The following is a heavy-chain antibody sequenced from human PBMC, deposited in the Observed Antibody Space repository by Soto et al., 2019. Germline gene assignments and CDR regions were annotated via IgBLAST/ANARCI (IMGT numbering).Heavy chain of an antibody. CDR1: GFTFDDYA. CDR3: ARTTWGYGEPFHS. J-gene: IGHJ4*02. D-gene: IGHD4-17*01. Sequence: EVQLVESGGGLAQPGKSLRLSCVASGFTFDDYAMHWVRQVPGKGLEWVSGISWNSDKKGYADSVKGRFTISRDNAKNSLYLEMNSLRGEDTAFYYCARTTWGYGEPFHSWGRGTLVTVSS. CDR2: ISWNSDKK. V-gene: IGHV3-9*01.